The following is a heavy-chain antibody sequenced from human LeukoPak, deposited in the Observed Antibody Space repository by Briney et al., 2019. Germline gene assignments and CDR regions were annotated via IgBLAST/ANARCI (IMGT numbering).Heavy chain of an antibody. V-gene: IGHV1-18*01. CDR3: ARYMVRGKNWFDP. CDR2: ISAYNGNT. CDR1: GYTFTNYG. J-gene: IGHJ5*02. Sequence: HRASVKVSCKASGYTFTNYGISWVRQAPGQGLEWMGWISAYNGNTNYAQKLQGRVTMTTDTSTSTAYMELRSLRSDDTAVYYCARYMVRGKNWFDPWGQGALLTVSS. D-gene: IGHD3-10*01.